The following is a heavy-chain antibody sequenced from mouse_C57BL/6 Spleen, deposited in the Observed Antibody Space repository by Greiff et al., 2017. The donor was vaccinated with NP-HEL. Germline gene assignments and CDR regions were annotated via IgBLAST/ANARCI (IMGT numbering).Heavy chain of an antibody. CDR2: IDPEDGDT. CDR3: TLYYYGSSPGYFDY. D-gene: IGHD1-1*01. J-gene: IGHJ2*01. V-gene: IGHV14-1*01. Sequence: EVKLVESGAELVRPGASVKLSCTASGFNIKDYYMHWVKQRPEQGLEWIGRIDPEDGDTEYAPKFQGKATMTADTSSNTAYLQLSSLTSEDTAVYYCTLYYYGSSPGYFDYWGQGTTLTVSS. CDR1: GFNIKDYY.